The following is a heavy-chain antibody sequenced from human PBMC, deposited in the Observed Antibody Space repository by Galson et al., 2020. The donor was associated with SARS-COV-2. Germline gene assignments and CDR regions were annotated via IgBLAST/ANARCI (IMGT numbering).Heavy chain of an antibody. CDR2: IHYSGRT. J-gene: IGHJ6*02. CDR3: ARNTFDCSGGSCRILMDG. Sequence: SETLSLTCTVYGGSISNYYWSWLRQPPGKGLEWIGNIHYSGRTNYNPSLKSRVTISADTSKNQFSLKLSSVTAPDTAVYFCARNTFDCSGGSCRILMDGWGQGTTVTVSS. D-gene: IGHD2-15*01. V-gene: IGHV4-59*13. CDR1: GGSISNYY.